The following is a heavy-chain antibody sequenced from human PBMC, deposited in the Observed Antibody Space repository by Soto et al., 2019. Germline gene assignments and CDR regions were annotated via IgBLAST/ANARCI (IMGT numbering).Heavy chain of an antibody. V-gene: IGHV4-39*01. CDR1: GGSISSSSYY. CDR2: IYYSGST. D-gene: IGHD5-12*01. Sequence: SETLSLTCTVSGGSISSSSYYWGWIRQPPGKGLEWIGSIYYSGSTYYNPSLKSRVTISVDTSKNQFSLKLSSVTAADTAVYSCARPRGSNDAFDIWGQGTMVTVSS. CDR3: ARPRGSNDAFDI. J-gene: IGHJ3*02.